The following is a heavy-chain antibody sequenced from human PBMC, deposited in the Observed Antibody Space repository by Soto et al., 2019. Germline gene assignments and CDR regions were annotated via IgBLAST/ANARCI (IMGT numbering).Heavy chain of an antibody. CDR1: GYTFTSYG. J-gene: IGHJ4*02. D-gene: IGHD5-12*01. CDR2: ISAYNGNT. Sequence: QVQLVQSGAEVKKPGASVKVSCKASGYTFTSYGISWVRQAPGQGLEWMGWISAYNGNTNNAQKLQGRVTMTTDTSTSIAYMELRSLRSDDTALYYGAGWAHIEATGGTNDYWGQGTLVTVSS. CDR3: AGWAHIEATGGTNDY. V-gene: IGHV1-18*01.